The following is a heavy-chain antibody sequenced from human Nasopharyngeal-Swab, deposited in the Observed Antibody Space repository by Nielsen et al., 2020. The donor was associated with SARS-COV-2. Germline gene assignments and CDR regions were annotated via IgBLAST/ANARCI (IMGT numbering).Heavy chain of an antibody. CDR3: AHLDRYYDNSPLDY. D-gene: IGHD3-9*01. V-gene: IGHV2-5*02. Sequence: GPTQVKRTETGTRISTYSRNSLSTAGVGVRGRRQPPGEDRECTALIYWDDDKRYITSLKSRLTITKDTSKNQVVLTMTNMDPVDTATYYCAHLDRYYDNSPLDYWGQGTLVTVSS. CDR2: IYWDDDK. J-gene: IGHJ4*02. CDR1: RNSLSTAGVG.